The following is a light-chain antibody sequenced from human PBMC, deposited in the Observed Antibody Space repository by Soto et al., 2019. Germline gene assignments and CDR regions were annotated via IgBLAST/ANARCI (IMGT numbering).Light chain of an antibody. J-gene: IGKJ5*01. V-gene: IGKV1-9*01. CDR2: EAS. CDR1: HDISTY. Sequence: DIQVTQSPSRLSPSLGARVTSTCRASHDISTYLAWYQQKPGKAPKLMIYEASTLQSGVPSRFSGSGSGTEFTLTISGLLPEDFATYHCQQLNTLPFTFGQGTRLEIK. CDR3: QQLNTLPFT.